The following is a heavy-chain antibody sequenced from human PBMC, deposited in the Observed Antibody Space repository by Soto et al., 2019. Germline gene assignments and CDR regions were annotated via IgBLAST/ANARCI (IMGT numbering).Heavy chain of an antibody. CDR1: GYSISSGCF. Sequence: SETLSLTCAVSGYSISSGCFWGWIRQPPGKGLEWIANMYHDGNTHYNPSLKSRVTMSVDTSKNQFSLKLNSVTAADTAVCYCAREPYSGYHSYDYWGQGILVTVSS. J-gene: IGHJ4*02. CDR3: AREPYSGYHSYDY. CDR2: MYHDGNT. D-gene: IGHD5-12*01. V-gene: IGHV4-38-2*02.